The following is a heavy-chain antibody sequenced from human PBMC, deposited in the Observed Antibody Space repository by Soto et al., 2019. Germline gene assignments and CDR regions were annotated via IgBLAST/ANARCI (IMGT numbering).Heavy chain of an antibody. Sequence: EVQLLESGGGLVQPGGSLRLSCAASGFTFTTYAMCWVRQAPGQGLQWVSSISVSGDRTFYADSVKGRFTISRDNRRHTLHLQMTSLRAEDTAVYYCVKDGDSIRSNKPLDYWGQGTLVTVSS. V-gene: IGHV3-23*01. D-gene: IGHD3-22*01. CDR2: ISVSGDRT. CDR3: VKDGDSIRSNKPLDY. J-gene: IGHJ4*02. CDR1: GFTFTTYA.